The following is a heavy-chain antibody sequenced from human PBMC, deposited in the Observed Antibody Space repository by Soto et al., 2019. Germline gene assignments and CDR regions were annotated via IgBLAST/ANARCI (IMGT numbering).Heavy chain of an antibody. CDR2: IKQDGSEK. CDR1: GFTFTTYW. V-gene: IGHV3-7*03. D-gene: IGHD4-17*01. CDR3: ARDVRVYGDYGTNWFDS. J-gene: IGHJ5*01. Sequence: GGSLRLSCATSGFTFTTYWMTWVRQAPGKGLEWVAYIKQDGSEKYYVDSVKGRFTISRDNARNSLLLQMSSLRAEDTAVYYCARDVRVYGDYGTNWFDSWGQGTLV.